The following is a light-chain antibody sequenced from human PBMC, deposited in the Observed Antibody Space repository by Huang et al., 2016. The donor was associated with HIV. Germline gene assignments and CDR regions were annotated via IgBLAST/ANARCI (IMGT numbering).Light chain of an antibody. V-gene: IGKV1-39*01. J-gene: IGKJ2*01. CDR2: GAS. CDR1: QIINRY. CDR3: QQSYNIPRT. Sequence: DIQMTQAPSSLSAPVGDRVIITCRVSQIINRYLNWYQQMSGRAPKLLISGASTLQGGVSPRFSGSGSGTDFTLTITDVQPEDSATYFCQQSYNIPRTFGQGTLLEI.